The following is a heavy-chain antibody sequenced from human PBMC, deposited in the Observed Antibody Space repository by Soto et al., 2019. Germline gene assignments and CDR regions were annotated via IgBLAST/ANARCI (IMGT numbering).Heavy chain of an antibody. J-gene: IGHJ5*02. D-gene: IGHD3-3*01. V-gene: IGHV3-23*01. CDR2: ISGSGGST. CDR1: GFTFSSYA. Sequence: EVQLLESGGGLVQPGGSLRLSCAASGFTFSSYAMSWVRQAPGKGLEWVSAISGSGGSTYYADSVKGRFTISRDNSKNTLYLQMNSLRAEDTAVYYCAKCYASFTTYYDFWSGYYSNWFDPWGQGTLVTVSS. CDR3: AKCYASFTTYYDFWSGYYSNWFDP.